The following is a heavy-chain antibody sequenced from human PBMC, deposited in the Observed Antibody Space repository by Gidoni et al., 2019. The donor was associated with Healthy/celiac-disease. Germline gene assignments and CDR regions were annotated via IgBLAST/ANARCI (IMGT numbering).Heavy chain of an antibody. V-gene: IGHV4-39*01. J-gene: IGHJ5*02. CDR1: GGSISSSSYY. D-gene: IGHD6-19*01. CDR3: ARRVAVAGTHWFDP. Sequence: QLQLQESGPGLVKPSETLSLTCTVSGGSISSSSYYWGWIRQPPGKGLEWIGSIYYSGSTYYNPSLKSRVTISVDTSKNQFSLKLSSVTAADTAVYYCARRVAVAGTHWFDPWGQGTLVTVSS. CDR2: IYYSGST.